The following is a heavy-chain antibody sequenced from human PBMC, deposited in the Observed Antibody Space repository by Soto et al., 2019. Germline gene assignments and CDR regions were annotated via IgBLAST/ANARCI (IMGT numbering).Heavy chain of an antibody. J-gene: IGHJ6*03. D-gene: IGHD2-2*01. CDR1: GGSISSGGYY. CDR2: IYYSGST. Sequence: QVQLQESGPGLVKPSQTLSLTCTVSGGSISSGGYYWSWIRQHPGKGLEWIGYIYYSGSTYYNPSLKSRVTISVDTSKNHFSLKLSSVTAADTAVYYCARRVPAARIDYYYMDVWGKGTTVTVSS. CDR3: ARRVPAARIDYYYMDV. V-gene: IGHV4-31*03.